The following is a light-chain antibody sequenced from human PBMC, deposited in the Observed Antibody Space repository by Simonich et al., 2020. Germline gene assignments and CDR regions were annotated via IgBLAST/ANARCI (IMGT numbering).Light chain of an antibody. J-gene: IGLJ3*02. V-gene: IGLV1-40*01. CDR3: QSYDSSLSGFWV. CDR2: GNS. Sequence: QSVLTQPPSASGTPGQRVTISCSGRSSNIGSNYVYWYQQLPGTAPKLLIYGNSNRPSGVPYRFPGSKSGTSASLAITGLQAEDEADYYCQSYDSSLSGFWVFGGGTKLTVL. CDR1: SSNIGSNY.